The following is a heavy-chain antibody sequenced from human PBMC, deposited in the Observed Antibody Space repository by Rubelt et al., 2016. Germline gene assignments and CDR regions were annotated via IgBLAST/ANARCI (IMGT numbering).Heavy chain of an antibody. D-gene: IGHD3-3*01. CDR1: GYTFTSYA. CDR3: ARLPGMTIFGVVEYYYYGMDV. J-gene: IGHJ6*02. CDR2: INTNTGNP. V-gene: IGHV7-4-1*02. Sequence: QVQLVQSGSELKKPGASVKVSCKASGYTFTSYAMNWVRQAPGQGLEWMGWINTNTGNPTYAQGFTGRFVFSLDTYVSTAYLQISSLKAEDTAVYYCARLPGMTIFGVVEYYYYGMDVWGQGTTVTVSS.